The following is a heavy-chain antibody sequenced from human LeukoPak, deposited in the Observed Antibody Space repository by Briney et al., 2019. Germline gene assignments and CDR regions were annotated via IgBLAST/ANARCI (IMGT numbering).Heavy chain of an antibody. CDR3: ARLGITMVRGVIIMYYYYYMDV. CDR2: IYYSGST. V-gene: IGHV4-59*08. D-gene: IGHD3-10*01. Sequence: PSETLSLTCTVSGGSISSYYWSWIRQPPGKGLEWIGYIYYSGSTNYNPSLKSRVTISVDTSKNQFSLKLSSVTAADTAVYYCARLGITMVRGVIIMYYYYYMDVWGEGTTVTVSS. J-gene: IGHJ6*03. CDR1: GGSISSYY.